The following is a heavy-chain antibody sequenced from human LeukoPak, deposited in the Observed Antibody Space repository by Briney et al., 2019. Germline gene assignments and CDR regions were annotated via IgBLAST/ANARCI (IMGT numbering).Heavy chain of an antibody. CDR2: IYYSGST. Sequence: PSETLSLTCTVSGGSISSYYWSWIRQPPGKGLEWIGYIYYSGSTNYNPSLKSRVTISVDTSKNQFSLKLSSVTAADTAVYYCARVNLGYSSSPIDYWGQGTLVTVSS. CDR1: GGSISSYY. J-gene: IGHJ4*02. D-gene: IGHD6-13*01. CDR3: ARVNLGYSSSPIDY. V-gene: IGHV4-59*01.